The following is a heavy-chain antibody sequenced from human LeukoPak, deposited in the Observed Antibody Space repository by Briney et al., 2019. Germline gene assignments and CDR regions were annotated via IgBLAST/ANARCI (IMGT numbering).Heavy chain of an antibody. Sequence: PSETLSLTCTDSGGSISSYYWSWLRQPAGKGLEWIGRIYTSGSTNYNPSLKSRVTMSVDTSKNQFSLKLSSVTAADTAVYYCARVSQGVVWFGELGYFDYWGQGTLVTVSS. V-gene: IGHV4-4*07. CDR2: IYTSGST. CDR1: GGSISSYY. J-gene: IGHJ4*02. D-gene: IGHD3-10*01. CDR3: ARVSQGVVWFGELGYFDY.